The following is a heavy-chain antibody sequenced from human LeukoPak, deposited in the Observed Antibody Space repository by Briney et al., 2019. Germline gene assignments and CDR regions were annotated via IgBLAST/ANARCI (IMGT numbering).Heavy chain of an antibody. CDR3: ARDFDHYDILTGYYPSELRHYYYYYMDV. CDR1: GFTFSSYW. CDR2: IKSDGST. Sequence: PGGSLRLSCAASGFTFSSYWMHWVRQTPGKGLVWVSRIKSDGSTIYADSVKGRFTISRDNAKNSLHLQMNSLRAEDTAVYYCARDFDHYDILTGYYPSELRHYYYYYMDVWGKGTTVTISS. J-gene: IGHJ6*03. V-gene: IGHV3-74*01. D-gene: IGHD3-9*01.